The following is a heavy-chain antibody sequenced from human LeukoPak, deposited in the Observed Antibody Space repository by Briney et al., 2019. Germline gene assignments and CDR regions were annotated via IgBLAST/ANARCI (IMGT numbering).Heavy chain of an antibody. V-gene: IGHV3-48*03. Sequence: PGGSLRLSCGASGFIFSSYEMNWVRQAPGEGLEWVSYISGSGATTYYADSVKGRFTISGDNAKNSLSLQMNSLRAEDTAVYYCARAKMATGGGISDYWGQGALVTVSS. CDR3: ARAKMATGGGISDY. D-gene: IGHD5-24*01. CDR1: GFIFSSYE. J-gene: IGHJ4*02. CDR2: ISGSGATT.